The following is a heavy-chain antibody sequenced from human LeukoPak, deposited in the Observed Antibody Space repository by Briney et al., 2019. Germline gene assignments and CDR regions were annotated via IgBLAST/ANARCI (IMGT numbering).Heavy chain of an antibody. CDR2: INPNSGGT. CDR1: GYTFTGYY. Sequence: ASVKVSCKASGYTFTGYYMHWVRQAPGQGLEWMGWINPNSGGTNYAQKFQGRVTMTRDTSISTAYMELSRLRSDDTAVYYCARSGGYCSSTSCYAFGIWGQGTMVTVSS. V-gene: IGHV1-2*02. D-gene: IGHD2-2*01. J-gene: IGHJ3*02. CDR3: ARSGGYCSSTSCYAFGI.